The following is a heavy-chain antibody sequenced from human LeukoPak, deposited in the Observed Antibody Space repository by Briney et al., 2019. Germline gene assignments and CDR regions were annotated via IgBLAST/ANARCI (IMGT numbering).Heavy chain of an antibody. Sequence: ASVKVSCKASGYTFSSYGISWVRQAPGQGLEWMGWMNPNSGNTGYAQKFQGRVTMTRNTSISTAYMELSSLRSEDTAVYYCATIYPFGIYYFDYWGQGTLVTVSS. D-gene: IGHD3-10*01. CDR1: GYTFSSYG. CDR3: ATIYPFGIYYFDY. CDR2: MNPNSGNT. V-gene: IGHV1-8*02. J-gene: IGHJ4*02.